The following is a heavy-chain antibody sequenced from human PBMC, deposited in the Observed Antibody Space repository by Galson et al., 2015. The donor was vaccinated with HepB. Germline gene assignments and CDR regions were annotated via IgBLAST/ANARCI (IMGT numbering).Heavy chain of an antibody. D-gene: IGHD3-9*01. CDR3: ARGPAYYDMLTGYYG. J-gene: IGHJ4*02. CDR2: ISRGGSNI. Sequence: SLRLSCAASGFTFSDYYMSWIRQAPGKGLEWVSYISRGGSNIYYADSVKGRITISRDNAKNSLYLQMNSLRAEDTAVYYCARGPAYYDMLTGYYGWGQGTQVTVSS. V-gene: IGHV3-11*01. CDR1: GFTFSDYY.